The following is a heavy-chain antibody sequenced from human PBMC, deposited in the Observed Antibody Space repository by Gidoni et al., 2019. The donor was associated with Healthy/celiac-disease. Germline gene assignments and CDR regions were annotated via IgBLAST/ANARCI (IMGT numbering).Heavy chain of an antibody. V-gene: IGHV4-61*02. J-gene: IGHJ4*02. CDR3: ARDSLVGARPIDY. D-gene: IGHD1-26*01. CDR2: IYTSGST. Sequence: QVQLQESGPGLVKPSQTLSLTCTVSGGSISSGSYYWSWIRQPAGKGLEWIGRIYTSGSTNYNPSLKSRVTISVDTSKNQFSLKLSSVTAADTAVYYCARDSLVGARPIDYWGQGTLVTVSS. CDR1: GGSISSGSYY.